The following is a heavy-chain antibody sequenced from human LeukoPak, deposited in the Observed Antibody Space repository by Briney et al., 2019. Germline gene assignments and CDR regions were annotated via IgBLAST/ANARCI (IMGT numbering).Heavy chain of an antibody. CDR2: IYHSGSP. CDR1: GGSISSNNW. CDR3: ARVNINNWHSCDY. J-gene: IGHJ4*02. V-gene: IGHV4-4*02. D-gene: IGHD1-1*01. Sequence: SGTLSLTCAVSGGSISSNNWWGWVRQPPGKGLEWIGEIYHSGSPNYNPSPKSRVTISVDKSTNHFSLNLSSVTAADTAVYYCARVNINNWHSCDYWGQGTLVTVSS.